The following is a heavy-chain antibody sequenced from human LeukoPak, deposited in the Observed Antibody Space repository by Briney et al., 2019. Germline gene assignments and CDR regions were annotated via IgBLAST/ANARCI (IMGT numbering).Heavy chain of an antibody. D-gene: IGHD1-14*01. Sequence: GGSLRLSCAASGFTFSSNGMHWVRQAPGKGLEWVAFIRYDGSNKYYADSVKGRFTISRDNSKNTLYLQMNSLRGEDTAVYYCAKGSSISAEYWGHGALVTVSS. CDR2: IRYDGSNK. CDR3: AKGSSISAEY. J-gene: IGHJ4*01. V-gene: IGHV3-30*02. CDR1: GFTFSSNG.